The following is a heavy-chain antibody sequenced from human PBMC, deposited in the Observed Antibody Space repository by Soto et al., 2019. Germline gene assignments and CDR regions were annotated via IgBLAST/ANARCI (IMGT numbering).Heavy chain of an antibody. CDR3: AGGYNYYGSGSYYNDYYYYGMDV. V-gene: IGHV1-3*01. CDR2: INAGNGNT. Sequence: ASVKVSCKASGYTFTSYAMYWVRQAPGQRLEWMGWINAGNGNTKYSQKFQGRVTITRDTSATTAYMELSSLRSEDTAVYYCAGGYNYYGSGSYYNDYYYYGMDVWGQGTTVTVSS. CDR1: GYTFTSYA. D-gene: IGHD3-10*01. J-gene: IGHJ6*02.